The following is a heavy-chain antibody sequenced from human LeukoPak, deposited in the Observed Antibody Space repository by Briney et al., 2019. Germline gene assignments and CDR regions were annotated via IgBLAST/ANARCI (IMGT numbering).Heavy chain of an antibody. CDR2: ISYDGSNK. D-gene: IGHD2-2*01. CDR3: ASENYCSSTSCYAFDI. J-gene: IGHJ3*02. CDR1: GFTFSSYA. V-gene: IGHV3-30-3*01. Sequence: GGSLRLSCAASGFTFSSYAMHWVRQAPGKGLEWVAVISYDGSNKYYADSVKGRFTISRDNSKNTLYLQMNSLRAEDTAVYYCASENYCSSTSCYAFDIWGQGTMVTVSS.